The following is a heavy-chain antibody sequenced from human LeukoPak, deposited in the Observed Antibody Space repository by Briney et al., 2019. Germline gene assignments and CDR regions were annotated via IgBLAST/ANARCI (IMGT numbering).Heavy chain of an antibody. CDR3: ARDFTIFGVVYGPSPIDY. J-gene: IGHJ4*02. D-gene: IGHD3-3*01. CDR1: GFTFSSYA. V-gene: IGHV3-7*03. CDR2: IKQDGSEK. Sequence: GGSLRLSCAASGFTFSSYAMSWVRQAPGKGLEWVANIKQDGSEKYYVDSVKGRFTISRDNAKNSLYLQMNSLRAEDTAVYYCARDFTIFGVVYGPSPIDYWGQGTLVTVSS.